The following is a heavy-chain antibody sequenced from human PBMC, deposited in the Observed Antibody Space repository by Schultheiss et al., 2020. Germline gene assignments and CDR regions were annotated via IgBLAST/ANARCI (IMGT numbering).Heavy chain of an antibody. V-gene: IGHV2-70*11. D-gene: IGHD2-15*01. CDR3: ARSIGYCSGGSSTGFDP. CDR1: GFSLSTSGMC. CDR2: IDWDDDK. Sequence: QTLSLTCTFSGFSLSTSGMCVSWIRQPPGKALEWLARIDWDDDKYYSTSLKTRLTISKDTSKNQVVLTMTNMDPVDTATYYCARSIGYCSGGSSTGFDPWGQGTLVTVSS. J-gene: IGHJ5*02.